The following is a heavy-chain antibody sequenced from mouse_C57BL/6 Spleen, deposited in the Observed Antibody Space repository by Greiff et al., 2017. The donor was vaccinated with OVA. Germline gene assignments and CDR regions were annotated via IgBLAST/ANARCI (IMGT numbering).Heavy chain of an antibody. J-gene: IGHJ2*01. Sequence: DVQLVESGGDLVKPGGSLKLSCAASGFTFSSYGMSWVRQTPDKRLEWVATISSGGSYTYYPDSVKGRFTISRDNAKNTLYLQMSSLKSEDTAMYYCARPTGSYFDYWGQGTTLTVSS. CDR2: ISSGGSYT. V-gene: IGHV5-6*01. D-gene: IGHD4-1*01. CDR3: ARPTGSYFDY. CDR1: GFTFSSYG.